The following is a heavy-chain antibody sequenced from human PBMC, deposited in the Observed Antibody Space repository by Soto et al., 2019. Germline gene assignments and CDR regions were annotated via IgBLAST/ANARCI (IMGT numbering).Heavy chain of an antibody. CDR2: MYYSGAT. V-gene: IGHV4-39*07. CDR3: AKSARGEQWLALDY. D-gene: IGHD6-19*01. Sequence: PSETLSLTCTVSGGSISSNSYYWDWIRQPPGKGLEWIGSMYYSGATYHNPSLQSRVTISVDKSKNQFSLKLSSVTAADTAMYHCAKSARGEQWLALDYWGQGMLVTVSS. J-gene: IGHJ4*02. CDR1: GGSISSNSYY.